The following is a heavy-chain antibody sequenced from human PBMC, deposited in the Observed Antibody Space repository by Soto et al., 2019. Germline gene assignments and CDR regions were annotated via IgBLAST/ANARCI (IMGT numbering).Heavy chain of an antibody. Sequence: QVQLLQSGAEVKKPGASVRVSCKASGYSFTRFGISWVRQAPGQGLEWVGRISTYNGNTKYAQKLEGRVTVSTDTSTSTAYMELRSLRSDDTAVYYFARDPQYSNSPQVFDYWGQGTLLTVSS. D-gene: IGHD6-6*01. V-gene: IGHV1-18*01. J-gene: IGHJ4*02. CDR2: ISTYNGNT. CDR1: GYSFTRFG. CDR3: ARDPQYSNSPQVFDY.